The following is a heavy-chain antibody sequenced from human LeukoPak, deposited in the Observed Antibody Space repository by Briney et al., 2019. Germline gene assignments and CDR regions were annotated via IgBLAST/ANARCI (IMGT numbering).Heavy chain of an antibody. CDR2: INHSGST. J-gene: IGHJ6*03. Sequence: SETLSLTCAVYGGSFSGYYWSWIRQPPGKGLEWIGEINHSGSTNYNPSLKSRVTISVDTSKNQFSLKLSSVTAADTAVYYCARSTTAETYYYYYYMDVWGKGTTVTISS. V-gene: IGHV4-34*01. CDR1: GGSFSGYY. D-gene: IGHD4-17*01. CDR3: ARSTTAETYYYYYYMDV.